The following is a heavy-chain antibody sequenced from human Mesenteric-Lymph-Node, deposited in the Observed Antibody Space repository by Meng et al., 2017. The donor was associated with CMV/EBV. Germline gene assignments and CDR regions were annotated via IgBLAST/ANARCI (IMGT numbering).Heavy chain of an antibody. V-gene: IGHV4-34*01. D-gene: IGHD4-23*01. J-gene: IGHJ4*02. CDR3: ARHQRWLKSEGGFNY. Sequence: VLLQQGGAGLLKPWEPLSLIGAFYGGSFCGYYWSWIRQPPGKGLEWIGEINHSGSTNYNPSLKSRVTISVDTSKNQFSLKLSSVTAADTAVYYCARHQRWLKSEGGFNYWGQGTLVTVSS. CDR2: INHSGST. CDR1: GGSFCGYY.